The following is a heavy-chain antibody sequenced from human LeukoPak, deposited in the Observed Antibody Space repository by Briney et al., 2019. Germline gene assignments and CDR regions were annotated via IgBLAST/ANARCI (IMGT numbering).Heavy chain of an antibody. D-gene: IGHD5-18*01. CDR1: GFIFSDYY. J-gene: IGHJ4*02. V-gene: IGHV3-11*04. CDR2: ISSSGSTI. Sequence: GGSLRLSCAASGFIFSDYYMSWIRQAPGKGLEWVSHISSSGSTIYYADSVKGRFTISRDNAKNSLYLQMNSLRAEDTAVYFCAREGLYNYGYVYGYWGQGTLVTVSS. CDR3: AREGLYNYGYVYGY.